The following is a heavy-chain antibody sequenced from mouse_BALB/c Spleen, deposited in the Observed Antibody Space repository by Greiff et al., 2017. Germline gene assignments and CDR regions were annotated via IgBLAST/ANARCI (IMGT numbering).Heavy chain of an antibody. Sequence: EVQVVESGGGLVQPKGSLKLSCAASGFTFNTYAMNWVRQAPGKGLEWVARIRSKSNNYATYYADSVKDRFTISRDDSQSMLYLQMNNLKTEDTAMYYCVRGGYGNYGYAMDYWGQGTSVTVSS. D-gene: IGHD2-10*02. CDR1: GFTFNTYA. V-gene: IGHV10-1*02. J-gene: IGHJ4*01. CDR2: IRSKSNNYAT. CDR3: VRGGYGNYGYAMDY.